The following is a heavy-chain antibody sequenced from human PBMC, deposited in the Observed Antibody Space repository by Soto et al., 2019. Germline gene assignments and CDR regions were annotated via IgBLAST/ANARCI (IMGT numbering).Heavy chain of an antibody. CDR2: IYPGDSHA. J-gene: IGHJ3*01. CDR3: ARPYSGGPNDPFDV. CDR1: GYSFTNYW. D-gene: IGHD1-26*01. Sequence: PGASLKISCKGSGYSFTNYWIGWVRQMPGKGQEWMGIIYPGDSHAIYSPSFQGQVTMSADKSISTAYLQWSSLKASDTAMYYCARPYSGGPNDPFDVWGQGTMVTVSS. V-gene: IGHV5-51*01.